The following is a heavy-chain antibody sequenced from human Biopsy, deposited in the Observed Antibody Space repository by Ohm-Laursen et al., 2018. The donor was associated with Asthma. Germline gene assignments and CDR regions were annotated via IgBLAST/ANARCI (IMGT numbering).Heavy chain of an antibody. V-gene: IGHV5-51*01. CDR3: ATTCDGGFRWDF. J-gene: IGHJ4*02. CDR2: IRVGYSIV. CDR1: GNTFTDYW. Sequence: GESLRISCKASGNTFTDYWIGWVRQMPGQGLEWMGIIRVGYSIVKYSPSFQGQVTISADKSVSSSYLQWTSLEASDSATYFCATTCDGGFRWDFWGQGTLASVAS. D-gene: IGHD3-16*01.